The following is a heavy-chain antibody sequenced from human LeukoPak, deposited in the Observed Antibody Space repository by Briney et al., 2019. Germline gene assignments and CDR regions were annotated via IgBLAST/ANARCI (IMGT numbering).Heavy chain of an antibody. CDR1: GFTFGNNW. Sequence: GGSLRLSCVASGFTFGNNWMHCVLRAAEGKRMGGSKIISDGGGPDYADSVKGRFTISRDNSKNTLYLQMNSLRAEDTAVYYCARDVYGLGDYWGQGTLVTVSS. D-gene: IGHD1-14*01. CDR2: IISDGGGP. V-gene: IGHV3-74*01. J-gene: IGHJ4*02. CDR3: ARDVYGLGDY.